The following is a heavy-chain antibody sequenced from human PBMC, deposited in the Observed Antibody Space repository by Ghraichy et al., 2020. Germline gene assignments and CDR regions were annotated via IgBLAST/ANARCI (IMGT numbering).Heavy chain of an antibody. CDR1: GGSISSYY. CDR3: ATGHYGSGRGGSRDYYYYYMDV. V-gene: IGHV4-59*01. D-gene: IGHD3-10*01. J-gene: IGHJ6*03. CDR2: IYYSGST. Sequence: SETLSLTCTVSGGSISSYYWSWIRQPPGKGLEWIGYIYYSGSTNYNPSLRSRVTTSVDTSKNQFSLKLSSVTAADSAVYYCATGHYGSGRGGSRDYYYYYMDVWGKGTTVTVSS.